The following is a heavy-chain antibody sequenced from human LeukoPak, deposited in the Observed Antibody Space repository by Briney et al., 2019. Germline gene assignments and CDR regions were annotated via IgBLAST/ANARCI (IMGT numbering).Heavy chain of an antibody. CDR3: ARDRDNLIFDY. Sequence: GASVTVSFKASGYTFTSYAMHWVRQAPGQRREWMGWINAGNGNTKYSQKFQVRVTITRDTSASTAYMELSGLRSEDTAVYYCARDRDNLIFDYWGQGTLVTVSS. D-gene: IGHD3-9*01. V-gene: IGHV1-3*01. CDR1: GYTFTSYA. CDR2: INAGNGNT. J-gene: IGHJ4*02.